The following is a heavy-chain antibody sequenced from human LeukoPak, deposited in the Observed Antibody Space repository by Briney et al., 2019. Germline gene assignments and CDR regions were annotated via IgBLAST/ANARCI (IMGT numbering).Heavy chain of an antibody. CDR1: GFTFSDYY. V-gene: IGHV3-11*06. CDR2: ISSSSSYT. CDR3: ARFRCSGGSCYSGYDAFDI. J-gene: IGHJ3*02. Sequence: GGSLRLSCAASGFTFSDYYMSWIRQAPGKGLEWVSYISSSSSYTNYADSVKGRFTISRDNAKNSLYLQMNSLRAEDTAVYYCARFRCSGGSCYSGYDAFDIWGQGTMVTVSS. D-gene: IGHD2-15*01.